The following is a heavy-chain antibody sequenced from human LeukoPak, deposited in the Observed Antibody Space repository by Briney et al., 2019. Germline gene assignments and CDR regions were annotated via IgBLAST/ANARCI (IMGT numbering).Heavy chain of an antibody. CDR1: GFTFSDFA. Sequence: PGGSLRLSCAASGFTFSDFAMNWVRQAPGKGLEWVSLISGNGGTTFYADSVKGRFTISRDHSRNTLSLQMNSLSADDTAVYFCAKGTKASNFNVFAWGPKTVNAGASYIDSWGQGTLVLVSS. CDR3: AKGTKASNFNVFAWGPKTVNAGASYIDS. V-gene: IGHV3-23*01. D-gene: IGHD1-1*01. J-gene: IGHJ4*02. CDR2: ISGNGGTT.